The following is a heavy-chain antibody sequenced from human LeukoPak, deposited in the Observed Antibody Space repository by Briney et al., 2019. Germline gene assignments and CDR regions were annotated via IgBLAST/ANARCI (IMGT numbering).Heavy chain of an antibody. V-gene: IGHV3-33*01. CDR1: GFTFSSFG. J-gene: IGHJ4*02. CDR2: IWYDGSNK. D-gene: IGHD4-11*01. CDR3: ARAETTGVLHFDY. Sequence: GGSLRLSCAASGFTFSSFGMHWVRQAPGKGLEWVAVIWYDGSNKYYADSVKGRFTISRDNSENTLYLQMNSLRAEDTAVYYCARAETTGVLHFDYWGQGTLVTASS.